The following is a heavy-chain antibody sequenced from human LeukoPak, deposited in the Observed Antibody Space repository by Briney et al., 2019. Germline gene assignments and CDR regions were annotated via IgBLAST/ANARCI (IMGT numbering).Heavy chain of an antibody. Sequence: ASVKVSCKASGYTLTDYYMHWVRQAPGQGLEWMGWINPNSGATNYAQKFQGRVTMTRDTSTSTAYMELSRLRSDDTAVYYCARVYSVGYSSGWYVDYWGQGTLVTVSS. CDR1: GYTLTDYY. J-gene: IGHJ4*02. V-gene: IGHV1-2*02. CDR2: INPNSGAT. D-gene: IGHD6-19*01. CDR3: ARVYSVGYSSGWYVDY.